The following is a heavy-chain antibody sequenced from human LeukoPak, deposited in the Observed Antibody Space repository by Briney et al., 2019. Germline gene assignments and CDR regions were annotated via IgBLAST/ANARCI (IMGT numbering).Heavy chain of an antibody. J-gene: IGHJ4*02. CDR3: ARLVWSGSYYFDY. CDR2: INEDGGEK. D-gene: IGHD1-26*01. Sequence: GGSLRLSCAGYGFTFSSYWMSWVRQAPGKGLEWVANINEDGGEKYYVDSVKGRFTFSRDNAKRSLYLHMNSLRADDTAVYYCARLVWSGSYYFDYWGQGTLVTVSS. CDR1: GFTFSSYW. V-gene: IGHV3-7*01.